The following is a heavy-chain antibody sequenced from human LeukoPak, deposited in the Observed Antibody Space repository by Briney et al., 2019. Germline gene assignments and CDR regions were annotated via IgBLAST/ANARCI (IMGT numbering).Heavy chain of an antibody. CDR2: IIYDGSDK. J-gene: IGHJ4*02. CDR1: GFSFRDYG. V-gene: IGHV3-30*03. CDR3: ARAGYDPLGFDY. D-gene: IGHD5-12*01. Sequence: QPGGSLRLSCAASGFSFRDYGMPWVRQAPGKGLEWVAVIIYDGSDKDYADSVRGRFTISRDNSRNTLYLQMNSLRAEDTAVYYCARAGYDPLGFDYWGQGILVTVSS.